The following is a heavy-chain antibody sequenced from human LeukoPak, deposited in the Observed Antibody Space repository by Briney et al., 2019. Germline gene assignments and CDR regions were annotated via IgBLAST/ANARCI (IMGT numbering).Heavy chain of an antibody. CDR2: INHSGST. V-gene: IGHV4-34*01. J-gene: IGHJ4*02. D-gene: IGHD6-19*01. CDR3: ARIPYSSGWPTYYFDY. Sequence: SETLSLTCAVYGGSLGGYSWSWIRQPPGKGLEWLGEINHSGSTNINPSLKSRVTLSVDTSKNQFSLKLSSVTAADTAVYYCARIPYSSGWPTYYFDYWGQGTLVTVSS. CDR1: GGSLGGYS.